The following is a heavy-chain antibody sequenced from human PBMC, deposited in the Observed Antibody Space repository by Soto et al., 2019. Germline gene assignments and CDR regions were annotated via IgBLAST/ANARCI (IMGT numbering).Heavy chain of an antibody. CDR2: IYWNDDK. CDR3: AKEHRAEDLPV. J-gene: IGHJ3*01. Sequence: VGVGWIRQPPGKALEWLALIYWNDDKRYSTSLKSRLTITKDTSKNQVVLTMTNMDPVDTASFFFAKEHRAEDLPVW. CDR1: VG. V-gene: IGHV2-5*01.